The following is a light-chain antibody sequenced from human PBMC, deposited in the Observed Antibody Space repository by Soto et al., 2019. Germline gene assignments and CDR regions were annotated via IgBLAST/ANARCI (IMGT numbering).Light chain of an antibody. CDR2: EVS. Sequence: QSALTQPPSASGSPGQSVTISCTGTSSDVGGNNFVSWYQQHPGKAPKLMIYEVSKRPSGVPDRFSGSKSGNTASLTVSGLQAEYESDYYCSSYAGSSNYVFGTGTKVTVL. V-gene: IGLV2-8*01. J-gene: IGLJ1*01. CDR3: SSYAGSSNYV. CDR1: SSDVGGNNF.